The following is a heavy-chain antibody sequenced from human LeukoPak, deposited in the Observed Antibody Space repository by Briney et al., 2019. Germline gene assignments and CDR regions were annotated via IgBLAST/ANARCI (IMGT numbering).Heavy chain of an antibody. CDR3: ARPRYSYGYFDY. Sequence: PSETLSLTCTVSGGSISSHYWSWIRQPPGKGLEWIGYIYYSGSTNYNPSLKSRVTISIDTSKTQFSLKLSSVTAADTAVYYCARPRYSYGYFDYWGQGTLVTVSS. J-gene: IGHJ4*02. CDR1: GGSISSHY. D-gene: IGHD5-18*01. CDR2: IYYSGST. V-gene: IGHV4-59*08.